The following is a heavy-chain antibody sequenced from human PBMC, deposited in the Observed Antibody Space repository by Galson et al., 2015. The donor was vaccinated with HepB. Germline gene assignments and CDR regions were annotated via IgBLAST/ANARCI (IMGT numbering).Heavy chain of an antibody. Sequence: SLRLSCAASGFAFSSYAMTWFRQAPGKGLEWVSGISGRGGSTYYADSVKGRFTISRDNSKNTLYLQMNSLRAEDTAVYYCAKDRWSGQWLYYFDYWGQGTLVTVSS. D-gene: IGHD6-19*01. J-gene: IGHJ4*02. CDR2: ISGRGGST. CDR1: GFAFSSYA. CDR3: AKDRWSGQWLYYFDY. V-gene: IGHV3-23*01.